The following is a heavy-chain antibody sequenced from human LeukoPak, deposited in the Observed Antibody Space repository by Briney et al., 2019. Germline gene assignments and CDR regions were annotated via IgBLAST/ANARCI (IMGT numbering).Heavy chain of an antibody. CDR1: GGSISSSSYY. D-gene: IGHD1-26*01. CDR3: ARHKWELRSDWFDP. V-gene: IGHV4-39*01. CDR2: IYYKGST. J-gene: IGHJ5*02. Sequence: PSETLSLTCTVSGGSISSSSYYWGWIRQPPGKGLEWIGSIYYKGSTYYNPSLKSRVTISVDTSKNQFSLKLSSVTAADTAVYYCARHKWELRSDWFDPWGQGTLVTVSS.